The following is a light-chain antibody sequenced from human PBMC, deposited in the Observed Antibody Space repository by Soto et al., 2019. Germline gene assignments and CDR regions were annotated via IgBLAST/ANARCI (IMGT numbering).Light chain of an antibody. Sequence: DIQMTQSPSSLSASVGDRVTITCRASQSISSYLNWYQQKPGKAPKLLIYAASSLQSGVPSRFSGSGSGTDFTLTISSLQPEDFATYYCQKSYSTLLPFGGGTKVEIK. J-gene: IGKJ4*01. CDR3: QKSYSTLLP. CDR2: AAS. CDR1: QSISSY. V-gene: IGKV1-39*01.